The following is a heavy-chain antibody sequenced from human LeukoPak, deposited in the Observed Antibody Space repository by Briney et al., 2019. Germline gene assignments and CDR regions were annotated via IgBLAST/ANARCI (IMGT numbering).Heavy chain of an antibody. CDR3: ASRKLGNDY. CDR1: GGSVTDYY. V-gene: IGHV4-59*02. D-gene: IGHD7-27*01. Sequence: SETLSLTCTVSGGSVTDYYWSWIRQSPGKGLEWIGYVYYTGTSYNPSLKSRVTISADTSKNQFSLKLISVTAADTAVYYCASRKLGNDYWGQGTLVTVSS. CDR2: VYYTGT. J-gene: IGHJ4*02.